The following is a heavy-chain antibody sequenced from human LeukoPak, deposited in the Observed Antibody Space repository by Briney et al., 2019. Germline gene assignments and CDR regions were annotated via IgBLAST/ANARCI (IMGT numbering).Heavy chain of an antibody. CDR3: ARVRGSYCSDY. Sequence: GGSLRLSCAASGFTFSDYYMSWIRQAPGKGLEWVSYISSSGSTIHYADSVKGRFTISRDNAKNSLYLQMNSQRAEDTAMYYCARVRGSYCSDYWGQGTLVTVSS. D-gene: IGHD1-26*01. CDR1: GFTFSDYY. V-gene: IGHV3-11*04. CDR2: ISSSGSTI. J-gene: IGHJ4*02.